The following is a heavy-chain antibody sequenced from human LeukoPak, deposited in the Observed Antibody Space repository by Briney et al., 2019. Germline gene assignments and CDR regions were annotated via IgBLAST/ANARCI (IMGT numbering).Heavy chain of an antibody. CDR3: ATSTLGGDLQVEPGDY. Sequence: ASVKVSCKVSGYTLNELSVHWVRQPPAKGLEWMGGFNPEDGKPIYAHQLQGRVTFTEDTSSDPAYMEMNNLRSEDTAVYYCATSTLGGDLQVEPGDYWGQGTLVTVSS. J-gene: IGHJ4*02. D-gene: IGHD2-2*01. CDR2: FNPEDGKP. V-gene: IGHV1-24*01. CDR1: GYTLNELS.